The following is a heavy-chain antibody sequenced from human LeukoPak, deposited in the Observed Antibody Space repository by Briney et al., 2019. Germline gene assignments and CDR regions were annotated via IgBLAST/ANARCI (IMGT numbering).Heavy chain of an antibody. Sequence: GGSLRLSCAASGFTFSSYGIHWVRQAPGKGLEWVAAISYDGSNKYYADSVKGRFTISRDNSKNTLYLQMNSLRVEDTAVYYCAKDLDSSGYSPDYWGQGTLVTVSS. D-gene: IGHD3-22*01. J-gene: IGHJ4*02. CDR2: ISYDGSNK. V-gene: IGHV3-30*18. CDR1: GFTFSSYG. CDR3: AKDLDSSGYSPDY.